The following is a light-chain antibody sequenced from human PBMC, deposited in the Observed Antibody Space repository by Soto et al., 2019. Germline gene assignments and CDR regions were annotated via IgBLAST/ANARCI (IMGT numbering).Light chain of an antibody. CDR1: SSNIGAGYD. V-gene: IGLV1-40*01. Sequence: QAVVTQPPSVSGAPGQRVTISCTGSSSNIGAGYDINWYQKLPGTAPKLLIYGNSNRPSGVPDRFSGSKSGTSASLAITGLQAEDEADYYCQSYDSSPHVVFGGGTQLTVL. J-gene: IGLJ2*01. CDR3: QSYDSSPHVV. CDR2: GNS.